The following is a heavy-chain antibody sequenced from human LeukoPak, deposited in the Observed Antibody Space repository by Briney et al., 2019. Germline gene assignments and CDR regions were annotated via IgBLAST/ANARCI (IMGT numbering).Heavy chain of an antibody. J-gene: IGHJ4*02. CDR1: GFTFSSSW. Sequence: GGSLRLSCAASGFTFSSSWMHWVRQAPGKGLVWVSRINSDGSTTNYADSVKGRFIISRDNAKNTLYLQMNSLRAEDTAVYYCTRPESSSSLACDHWGQGTLVTVSS. D-gene: IGHD2-2*01. CDR3: TRPESSSSLACDH. CDR2: INSDGSTT. V-gene: IGHV3-74*01.